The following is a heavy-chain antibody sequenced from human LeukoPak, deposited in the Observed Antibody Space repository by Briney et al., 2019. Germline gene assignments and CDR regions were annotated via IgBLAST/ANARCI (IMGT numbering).Heavy chain of an antibody. CDR2: INPYSGDT. CDR1: GYTFTGYH. V-gene: IGHV1-2*06. CDR3: ARDSRGYFDY. J-gene: IGHJ4*02. D-gene: IGHD1-1*01. Sequence: ASVKVSCKASGYTFTGYHIHWVRQAPGQGLEWMGRINPYSGDTNFAQKFQGRVTMTRDTSISTAYMELSRLRSDDTAVYYCARDSRGYFDYWGQGTLVTVSS.